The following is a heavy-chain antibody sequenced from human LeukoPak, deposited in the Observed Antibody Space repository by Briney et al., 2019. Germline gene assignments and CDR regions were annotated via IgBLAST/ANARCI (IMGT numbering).Heavy chain of an antibody. D-gene: IGHD6-19*01. CDR2: IYYSGST. CDR3: ARVIAVAGAFNAFDI. Sequence: SETLSLTCTASGGSISSYYWTWIRQPPGKGLEWIGYIYYSGSTNYNPSLKSRVTISVDTSKNQFSLKLSSVTAADTAVYYCARVIAVAGAFNAFDIWGQGTMVTVSS. J-gene: IGHJ3*02. CDR1: GGSISSYY. V-gene: IGHV4-59*01.